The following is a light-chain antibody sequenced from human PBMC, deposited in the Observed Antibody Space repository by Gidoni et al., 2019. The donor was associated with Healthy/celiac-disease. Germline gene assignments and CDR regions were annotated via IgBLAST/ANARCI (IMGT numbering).Light chain of an antibody. CDR2: RNN. CDR1: SSNIGSNY. J-gene: IGLJ2*01. Sequence: QSVLTQPPSASGTPGQRVTISFSGSSSNIGSNYVYWYQQLPGTAPKLLIYRNNQRPSGVPDRFSGSKSGTSASLAISGLRSEDEADYYCAAWDDSLSVHVVFGGGTKLTVL. V-gene: IGLV1-47*01. CDR3: AAWDDSLSVHVV.